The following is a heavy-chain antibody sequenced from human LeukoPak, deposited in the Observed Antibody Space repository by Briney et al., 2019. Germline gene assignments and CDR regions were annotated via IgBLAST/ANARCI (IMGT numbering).Heavy chain of an antibody. CDR2: IYYSGST. J-gene: IGHJ1*01. V-gene: IGHV4-59*08. CDR1: GGSISSYY. D-gene: IGHD3-22*01. CDR3: AGWYDSSGYYGEYFQH. Sequence: SETLSLTCTVSGGSISSYYWSWIRQPPGKGLEWIGYIYYSGSTNYNPSLKSRVTISVDTSKNQFSLKLSSVTAADTAVYYCAGWYDSSGYYGEYFQHWGQGTLVTVSS.